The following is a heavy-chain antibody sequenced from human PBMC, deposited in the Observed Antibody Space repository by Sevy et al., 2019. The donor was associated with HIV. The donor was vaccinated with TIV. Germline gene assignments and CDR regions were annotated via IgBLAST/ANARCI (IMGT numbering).Heavy chain of an antibody. J-gene: IGHJ4*02. CDR1: GLTFNNAW. CDR2: IKSKTDGGTT. D-gene: IGHD3-3*01. CDR3: TTKHGFWSGYYYFDY. V-gene: IGHV3-15*01. Sequence: GGSLRLSCAASGLTFNNAWMTWVRQAPGMGLEWVGRIKSKTDGGTTDYAAPVKSRFTISRDDSKNTLYLQMNSLKTEDTAVYYCTTKHGFWSGYYYFDYRGQGTLVTVSS.